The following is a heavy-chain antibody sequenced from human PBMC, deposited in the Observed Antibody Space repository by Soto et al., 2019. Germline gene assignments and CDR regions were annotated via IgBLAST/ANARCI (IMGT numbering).Heavy chain of an antibody. CDR3: ATGVVPATKWGYYSYGLDV. CDR1: GFTFSDYY. Sequence: QVQLVESGGGSGKPGGSLRLSCAASGFTFSDYYMSWIRQAPGKGLEWVSYISSGGFITYYADSVKGRFTTSWDKAKNSLYLQMNTLSANDTAVYYCATGVVPATKWGYYSYGLDVWGQGTTVTVSS. V-gene: IGHV3-11*01. CDR2: ISSGGFIT. D-gene: IGHD2-2*01. J-gene: IGHJ6*02.